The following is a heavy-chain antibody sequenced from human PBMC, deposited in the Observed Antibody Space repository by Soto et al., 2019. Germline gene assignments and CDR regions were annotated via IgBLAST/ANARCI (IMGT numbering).Heavy chain of an antibody. CDR2: IYYSGST. J-gene: IGHJ5*02. CDR1: GGSISSYY. Sequence: SETLSLTCTVSGGSISSYYWSWIRQPPGKGLAWIGYIYYSGSTNYNPYLKSRVTISVDTSKNQFSLKLSAVTAADTAVYYCARGAPLLRYFDWFPRNWCDPWGQGTLVTVSS. V-gene: IGHV4-59*01. D-gene: IGHD3-9*01. CDR3: ARGAPLLRYFDWFPRNWCDP.